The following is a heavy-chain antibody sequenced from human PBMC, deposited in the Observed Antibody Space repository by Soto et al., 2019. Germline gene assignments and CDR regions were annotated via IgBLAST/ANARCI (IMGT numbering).Heavy chain of an antibody. CDR3: ARAYCGGDCYSGANWFDP. CDR1: GGSISSGGYY. D-gene: IGHD2-21*02. J-gene: IGHJ5*02. V-gene: IGHV4-31*03. Sequence: PSLTCTVSGGSISSGGYYWSWIRQHPGKGLEWIGYIYYSGSTYYNPSLKGRVTISVDTSKNQFSLKLSSVTAADTAVDYCARAYCGGDCYSGANWFDPWGQGTLVTVSS. CDR2: IYYSGST.